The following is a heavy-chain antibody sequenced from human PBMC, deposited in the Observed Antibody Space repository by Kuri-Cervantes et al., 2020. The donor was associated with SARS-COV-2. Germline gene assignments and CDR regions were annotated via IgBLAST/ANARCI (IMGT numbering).Heavy chain of an antibody. D-gene: IGHD7-27*01. V-gene: IGHV3-74*01. CDR1: GFTFSSYW. Sequence: GESLKISCAASGFTFSSYWMHWVRQAPGKGLVWVSRIDSDGSSTNYADSVKGRFTISRDNAKNSLYLQMSSLRAEDTAVYYCARDLRLGKSLDYWGQGTLVTVSS. CDR3: ARDLRLGKSLDY. CDR2: IDSDGSST. J-gene: IGHJ4*02.